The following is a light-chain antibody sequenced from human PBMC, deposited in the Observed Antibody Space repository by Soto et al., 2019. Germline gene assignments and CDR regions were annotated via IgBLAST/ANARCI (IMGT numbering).Light chain of an antibody. CDR1: SSDVGGYNS. Sequence: QSVLTQPASVSGSPGQSITISCTGTSSDVGGYNSVSWYQQHPGKAPKVMIYEVSNRPSGISNRFSGSKSGNTASLTISGLQAEDEADYYCSSYTSSSFWVFGGGTQLTVL. J-gene: IGLJ3*02. CDR3: SSYTSSSFWV. V-gene: IGLV2-14*01. CDR2: EVS.